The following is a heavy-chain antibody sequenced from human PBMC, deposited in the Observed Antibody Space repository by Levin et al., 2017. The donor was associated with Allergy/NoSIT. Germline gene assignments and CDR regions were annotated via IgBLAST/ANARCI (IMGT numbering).Heavy chain of an antibody. CDR2: ISSSSSTI. D-gene: IGHD3-22*01. Sequence: GESLKISCAASGFTFSSYSMNWVRQAPGKGLEWVSYISSSSSTIYYADSVKGRFTISRDNAKNSLYLQMNSLRDEDTAVYYCARDFPPYYYDSRVLWAEKGPFDYWGQGTLVTVSS. CDR3: ARDFPPYYYDSRVLWAEKGPFDY. J-gene: IGHJ4*02. CDR1: GFTFSSYS. V-gene: IGHV3-48*02.